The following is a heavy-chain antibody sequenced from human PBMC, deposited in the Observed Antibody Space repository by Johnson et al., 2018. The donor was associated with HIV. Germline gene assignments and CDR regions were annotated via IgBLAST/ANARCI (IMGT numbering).Heavy chain of an antibody. J-gene: IGHJ3*02. CDR2: IGTAGDT. Sequence: VHLVESGGGLLQPGGSLRLSCAASGFTFSSYDMHWVRQATGKGLEWVSAIGTAGDTYYPGSVKGRFTISRDNSKNTLYVQMNSLRAEDTALYYCAKVRERPVTTRSDAFDIWGQGTMVTVSS. CDR3: AKVRERPVTTRSDAFDI. CDR1: GFTFSSYD. D-gene: IGHD4-17*01. V-gene: IGHV3-13*01.